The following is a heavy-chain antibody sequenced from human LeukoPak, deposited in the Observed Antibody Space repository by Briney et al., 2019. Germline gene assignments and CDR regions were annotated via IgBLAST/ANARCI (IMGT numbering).Heavy chain of an antibody. Sequence: PGGSLRLSCAASGFTFSSYWIHWVRQAPGKGLVWVSRINSDGSSTSYADSVKGRFTISRDNAKNTLYLQMNSLRAEDTAVYYCARGLYCSSTNCYGRLFDYWGQGTMVTVSS. CDR3: ARGLYCSSTNCYGRLFDY. CDR1: GFTFSSYW. J-gene: IGHJ4*02. CDR2: INSDGSST. V-gene: IGHV3-74*01. D-gene: IGHD2-2*01.